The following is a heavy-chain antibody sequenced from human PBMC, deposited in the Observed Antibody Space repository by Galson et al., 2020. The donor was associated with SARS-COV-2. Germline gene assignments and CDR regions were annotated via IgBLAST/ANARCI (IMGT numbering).Heavy chain of an antibody. J-gene: IGHJ4*02. CDR1: GYTFPRHD. Sequence: ASVNVPCQASGYTFPRHDIHWVRQATGQGLEWMGWMNPHSGHTGYAQKFQGRVTMTRNTSISTAYMELSSLRSEDTAVYYCARPYYDFWSGYLYYFDYWGQGTLVTVSS. D-gene: IGHD3-3*01. CDR3: ARPYYDFWSGYLYYFDY. CDR2: MNPHSGHT. V-gene: IGHV1-8*01.